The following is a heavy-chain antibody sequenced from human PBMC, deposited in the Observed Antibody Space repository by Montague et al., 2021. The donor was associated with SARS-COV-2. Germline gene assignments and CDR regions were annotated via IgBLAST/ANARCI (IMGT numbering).Heavy chain of an antibody. V-gene: IGHV6-1*01. J-gene: IGHJ6*02. CDR2: TYYRSKWYN. D-gene: IGHD5-12*01. CDR3: SRQPLGYDFVYYYYGMDV. Sequence: CAISGDSVSSHSAACYWIRQSPSRGLEWLGRTYYRSKWYNDYAVSVKSRITINPNTSKNQFSLQLNSVTPEDTAVYYCSRQPLGYDFVYYYYGMDVWGQGTTVTVSS. CDR1: GDSVSSHSAA.